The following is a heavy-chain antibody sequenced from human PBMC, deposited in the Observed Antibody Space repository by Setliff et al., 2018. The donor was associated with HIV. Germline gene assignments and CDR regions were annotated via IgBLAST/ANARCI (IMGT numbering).Heavy chain of an antibody. Sequence: SCAASGFPVFSNYMSWVRQAPGKGLEWVSVIYSGGSTYYADSVKGRFTISRDNSKNTLYLQMNSLRTEDSAVYHCVRRGHCSSTSCYIHWYFDLWGRGTLVTVSS. J-gene: IGHJ2*01. CDR2: IYSGGST. D-gene: IGHD2-2*02. CDR1: GFPVFSNY. V-gene: IGHV3-66*02. CDR3: VRRGHCSSTSCYIHWYFDL.